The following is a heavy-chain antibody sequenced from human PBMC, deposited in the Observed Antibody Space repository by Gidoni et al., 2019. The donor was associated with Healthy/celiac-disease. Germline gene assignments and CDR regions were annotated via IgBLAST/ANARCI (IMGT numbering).Heavy chain of an antibody. CDR3: ARGPYVY. CDR2: IYHSGST. D-gene: IGHD3-10*02. V-gene: IGHV4-38-2*02. Sequence: QVQLQESGPGLVKPSETLSLTCTVSGYSISSGYYWGWIRQPPGKGLEWIGSIYHSGSTYYNPSLKSRVTISVDTSKNQFSLKLSSVTAADTAVYYCARGPYVYWGQGTLVTVSS. J-gene: IGHJ4*02. CDR1: GYSISSGYY.